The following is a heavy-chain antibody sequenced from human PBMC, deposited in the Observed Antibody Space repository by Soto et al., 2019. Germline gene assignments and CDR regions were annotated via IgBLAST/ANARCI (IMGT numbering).Heavy chain of an antibody. CDR2: ISYDGSNK. D-gene: IGHD6-19*01. Sequence: QVQLVESGGGVVQPGRSLRLSCAASGFTFSSYGMHWVRQAPGKGLEWVAVISYDGSNKYYADSVKGRFTISRDNSKNTLYLQMNSLRAEDTAVYYCAKDSSPPHPSIAVDGTLDYWGQGTLVTVSS. V-gene: IGHV3-30*18. CDR3: AKDSSPPHPSIAVDGTLDY. J-gene: IGHJ4*02. CDR1: GFTFSSYG.